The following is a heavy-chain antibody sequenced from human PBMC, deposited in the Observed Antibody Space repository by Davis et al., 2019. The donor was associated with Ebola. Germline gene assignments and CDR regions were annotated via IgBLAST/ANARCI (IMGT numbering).Heavy chain of an antibody. CDR1: GYTFTSYG. D-gene: IGHD3-9*01. CDR3: ARAPNYDVLTGTSSYYFDY. J-gene: IGHJ4*02. CDR2: ISGFNTNT. V-gene: IGHV1-18*04. Sequence: ASVKVSCKSSGYTFTSYGPVWVRQAPGLGLEWMGWISGFNTNTNFAQKFQGRVTVSKDTSTNTAYMELRSLTSDDTAIYYCARAPNYDVLTGTSSYYFDYWGQGTLVTVSS.